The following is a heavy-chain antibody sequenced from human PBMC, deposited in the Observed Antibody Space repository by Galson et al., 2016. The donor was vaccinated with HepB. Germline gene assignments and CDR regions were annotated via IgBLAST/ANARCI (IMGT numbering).Heavy chain of an antibody. J-gene: IGHJ6*02. Sequence: CAISGDSVSSNSAAWNWIRQSPSRGLEWLGRTYYRSKWYNDYAESVKSRITINPDTSKNQFSLRVTSVTAADTALYYCARGAIDQVDYYGLDVWGQGTTVTVSS. CDR3: ARGAIDQVDYYGLDV. V-gene: IGHV6-1*01. D-gene: IGHD2-2*01. CDR2: TYYRSKWYN. CDR1: GDSVSSNSAA.